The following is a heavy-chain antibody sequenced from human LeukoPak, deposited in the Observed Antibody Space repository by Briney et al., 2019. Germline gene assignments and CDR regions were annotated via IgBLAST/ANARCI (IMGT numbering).Heavy chain of an antibody. D-gene: IGHD3-3*01. V-gene: IGHV4-61*02. CDR1: GGSISSGSYY. Sequence: SQTLSLTCTVSGGSISSGSYYWSWIRQPAGKGLEWIGRIYTSGSPNYNPSLKSRVTISVDTSKNQFSLKLSSVTAADTAVYCCARGTTIFGVAPPGVWGKGTTVTVSS. J-gene: IGHJ6*04. CDR3: ARGTTIFGVAPPGV. CDR2: IYTSGSP.